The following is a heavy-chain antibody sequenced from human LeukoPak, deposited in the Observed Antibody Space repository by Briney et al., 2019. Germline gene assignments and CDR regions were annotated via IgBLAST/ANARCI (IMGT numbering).Heavy chain of an antibody. CDR1: GFTFSSYA. Sequence: GGSLRLSCAASGFTFSSYAMSWVRQAPGKGLEWVASIKQDESEKYYVDSVKGRFTTSRDNAKSSLYLQMNASRGEDTAVYYCARLVGDVTTWDCWGQGTLVTVSS. CDR3: ARLVGDVTTWDC. CDR2: IKQDESEK. V-gene: IGHV3-7*03. J-gene: IGHJ4*02. D-gene: IGHD1-26*01.